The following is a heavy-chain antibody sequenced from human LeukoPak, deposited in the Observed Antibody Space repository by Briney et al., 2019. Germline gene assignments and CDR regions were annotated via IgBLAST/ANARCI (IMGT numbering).Heavy chain of an antibody. D-gene: IGHD5-24*01. CDR1: GFTFSSYG. V-gene: IGHV4-59*01. J-gene: IGHJ4*02. Sequence: GSLRLSCAASGFTFSSYGMTWVRQPPGKGLEWIGYIYYSGSTNYNPSLKSRVTISVDTSKNQFSLKLSSVTAADTAVYYCARDGPRRDGYNEPFDYWGQGTLVTVSS. CDR3: ARDGPRRDGYNEPFDY. CDR2: IYYSGST.